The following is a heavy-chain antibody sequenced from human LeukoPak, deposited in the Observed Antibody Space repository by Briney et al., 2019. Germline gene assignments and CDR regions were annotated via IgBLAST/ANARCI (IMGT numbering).Heavy chain of an antibody. CDR1: SGSISGYY. V-gene: IGHV4-59*13. CDR2: IYYSGST. D-gene: IGHD5-24*01. CDR3: ARGPDGYILDC. J-gene: IGHJ4*01. Sequence: SETLSLTCTVSSGSISGYYWSWIRQPPWKGLEWIGYIYYSGSTNHNPSLKSRVTISVDTSKNQFSLKLSSVTAADTAVYYCARGPDGYILDCWGHGTLVSVST.